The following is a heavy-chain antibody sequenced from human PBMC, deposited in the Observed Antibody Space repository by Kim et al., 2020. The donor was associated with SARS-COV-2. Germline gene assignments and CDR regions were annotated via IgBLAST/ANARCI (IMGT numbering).Heavy chain of an antibody. CDR2: IWYDGSNK. Sequence: GGSLRLSCAASGFTFSSYGMHWVRQAPGKGLEWVAVIWYDGSNKYYADSVKGRFTISRDNSKNTLYLQMNSLRAEDTAVYYCARDPLLGGYSYGYYFDYWGQGTLVTVSS. J-gene: IGHJ4*02. CDR1: GFTFSSYG. D-gene: IGHD5-18*01. V-gene: IGHV3-33*01. CDR3: ARDPLLGGYSYGYYFDY.